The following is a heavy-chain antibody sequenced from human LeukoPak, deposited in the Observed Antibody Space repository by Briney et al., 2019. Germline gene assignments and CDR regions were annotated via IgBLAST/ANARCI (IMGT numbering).Heavy chain of an antibody. D-gene: IGHD4-17*01. CDR1: GFTFSSYS. CDR3: VRGDYGLYFFDS. Sequence: LRLSCAASGFTFSSYSMNWIRQHPREGLEWIGYFYYSRTTSYNPSLKSRATISVDTSNNQFSLKLSSVTAADTAVYYCVRGDYGLYFFDSWGRGTLVTVSS. V-gene: IGHV4-31*02. J-gene: IGHJ4*02. CDR2: FYYSRTT.